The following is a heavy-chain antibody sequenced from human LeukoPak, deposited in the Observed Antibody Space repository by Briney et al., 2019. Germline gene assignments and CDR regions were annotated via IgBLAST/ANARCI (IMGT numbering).Heavy chain of an antibody. Sequence: GSLRLSCAASGFTFGSYAMSWVRQAPGKGLEWIGEINHSGSTNYNPSLKSRVTISVDTSKNQFSLKLSSVTAADTAVYYCARAGLGLYCSGGSCYNWFDPWGQGTLVTVSS. J-gene: IGHJ5*02. CDR2: INHSGST. CDR1: GFTFGSYA. D-gene: IGHD2-15*01. CDR3: ARAGLGLYCSGGSCYNWFDP. V-gene: IGHV4-34*01.